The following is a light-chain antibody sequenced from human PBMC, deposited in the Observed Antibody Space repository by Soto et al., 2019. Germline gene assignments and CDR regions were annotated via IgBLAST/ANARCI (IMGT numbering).Light chain of an antibody. CDR2: QDS. Sequence: SYELTQPPSVSVSPGQTASITCSGDKAGDKYACWYQQKPGQSPVLAIYQDSKRPSGIPERFSGSNSGNTATPTISGTQAMDEADYYCQAWDSSTVVFGGGTQLTVL. J-gene: IGLJ2*01. CDR1: KAGDKY. V-gene: IGLV3-1*01. CDR3: QAWDSSTVV.